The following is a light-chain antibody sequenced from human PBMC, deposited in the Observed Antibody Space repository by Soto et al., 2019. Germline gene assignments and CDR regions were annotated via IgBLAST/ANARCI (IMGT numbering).Light chain of an antibody. CDR3: QQYNNWPPYT. CDR2: GAS. Sequence: EIVMTQSPATLSVSPGERATLSCRASQSVSSNLAWYQQKPGQAPRLLIYGASTRATGIPARFGGSGAGTEFTLPISSLQSEDVAVYYYQQYNNWPPYTFGQGTKLEIK. CDR1: QSVSSN. J-gene: IGKJ2*01. V-gene: IGKV3-15*01.